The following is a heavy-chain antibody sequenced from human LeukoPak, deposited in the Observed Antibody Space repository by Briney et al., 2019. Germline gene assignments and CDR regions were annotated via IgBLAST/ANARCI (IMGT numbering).Heavy chain of an antibody. J-gene: IGHJ4*02. V-gene: IGHV3-11*04. Sequence: AGGSLRLSCAASGFTFNDYYMSWIRQAPGKGLEWVSYMSSSGSTIYYADSVKGRFTISRDNAKNSLYLQMNSLRAEDTAVYYCARESRQWLVLGGVDYWGQGTLVSVSS. CDR2: MSSSGSTI. CDR1: GFTFNDYY. CDR3: ARESRQWLVLGGVDY. D-gene: IGHD6-19*01.